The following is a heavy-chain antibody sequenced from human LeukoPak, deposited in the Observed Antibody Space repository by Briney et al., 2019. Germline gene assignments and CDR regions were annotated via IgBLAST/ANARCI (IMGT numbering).Heavy chain of an antibody. CDR3: ARGATMVRGAIPNWFDP. D-gene: IGHD3-10*01. V-gene: IGHV1-8*01. CDR1: GYTFTSYD. CDR2: MNPNSGNT. Sequence: ASVKVSCKASGYTFTSYDINWVRQATGQGLEWMGWMNPNSGNTGYAQKFQGRVTMTRNTFISTAYMELSSLRSEDTAVYYCARGATMVRGAIPNWFDPWGQGTLVTVSS. J-gene: IGHJ5*02.